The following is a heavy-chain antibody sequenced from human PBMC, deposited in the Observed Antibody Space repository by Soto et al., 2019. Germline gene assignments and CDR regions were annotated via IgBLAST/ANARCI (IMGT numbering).Heavy chain of an antibody. J-gene: IGHJ5*02. Sequence: ASVKVSCKASGYTFTSYAMHWVRQAPGQRLEWMGWISAYNGNTNYAQKLQGRVTMTTDTSTSTAYMELRSLRSDDTAVYYCARALSVATINWFDPWGQGTLVTVSS. CDR2: ISAYNGNT. CDR3: ARALSVATINWFDP. CDR1: GYTFTSYA. D-gene: IGHD5-12*01. V-gene: IGHV1-18*01.